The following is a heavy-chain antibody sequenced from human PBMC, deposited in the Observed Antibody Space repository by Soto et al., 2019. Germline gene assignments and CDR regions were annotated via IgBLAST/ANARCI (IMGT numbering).Heavy chain of an antibody. Sequence: QVQLQESGPGLVKPSETLSLTCTVSGGSISSYYWSWIRQPPGKGLEWIGYIYYSGSTNYNPSLKSRFTISVDTSKNQFSLKLSSVTAADTAVYYCARLIPYCSGGSCYSFFDYWGQGTLVTVSS. CDR3: ARLIPYCSGGSCYSFFDY. CDR2: IYYSGST. V-gene: IGHV4-59*08. J-gene: IGHJ4*02. D-gene: IGHD2-15*01. CDR1: GGSISSYY.